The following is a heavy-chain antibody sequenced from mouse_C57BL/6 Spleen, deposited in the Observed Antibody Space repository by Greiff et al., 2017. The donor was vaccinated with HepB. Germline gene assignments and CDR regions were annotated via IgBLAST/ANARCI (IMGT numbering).Heavy chain of an antibody. D-gene: IGHD1-1*01. CDR2: INPSNGGT. V-gene: IGHV1-53*01. CDR1: GYTFTSYW. J-gene: IGHJ1*03. CDR3: ARSRIYYGSSYGYFDV. Sequence: QVQLQQPGTELVKPGASVKLSCKASGYTFTSYWMHWVKQRPGQGLEWIGNINPSNGGTNYNEKFKSKATLTVDNSSSTAYMQLSSLTSEDSAVYYCARSRIYYGSSYGYFDVWGTGTTVTVSS.